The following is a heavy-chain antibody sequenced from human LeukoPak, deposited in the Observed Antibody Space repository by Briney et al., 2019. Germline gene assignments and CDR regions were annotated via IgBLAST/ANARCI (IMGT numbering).Heavy chain of an antibody. J-gene: IGHJ4*02. CDR2: INSDGSST. Sequence: PGGSLRLSCAASGFTFSSYWMHWVRQAPGKGLVWVSRINSDGSSTSYADSVKGRFTISRDNSKNTLYLQMNSLRAEDTAVYYCAKNRLVRGTYYFDYWGQGTLVTVSS. CDR1: GFTFSSYW. D-gene: IGHD3-10*01. CDR3: AKNRLVRGTYYFDY. V-gene: IGHV3-74*01.